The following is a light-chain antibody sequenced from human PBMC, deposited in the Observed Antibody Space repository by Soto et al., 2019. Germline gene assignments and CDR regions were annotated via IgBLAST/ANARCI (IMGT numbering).Light chain of an antibody. CDR2: EVN. Sequence: QSVLAQPASVSGSPGESITISCTGTSSDVGGYDFVSWYQQAPGKAPKLIISEVNNRPSGVSSRFSGSKSGNKASLTISGLQGEDEGEYHCSSYTSNTTLYVFGSGTKVTVL. CDR3: SSYTSNTTLYV. V-gene: IGLV2-14*01. J-gene: IGLJ1*01. CDR1: SSDVGGYDF.